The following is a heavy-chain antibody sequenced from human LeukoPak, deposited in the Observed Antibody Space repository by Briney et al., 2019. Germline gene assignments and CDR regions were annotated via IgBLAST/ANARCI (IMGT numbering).Heavy chain of an antibody. J-gene: IGHJ5*02. CDR3: ARDRGPMVRGVIIRGYWFDP. D-gene: IGHD3-10*01. CDR2: ISGSGHST. V-gene: IGHV3-23*01. CDR1: GFTFITYA. Sequence: PGGSLRLSCAASGFTFITYAMNWARQAPGKGLEWVSPISGSGHSTYYADSVKGRFTISRDNSKNTLFLQMNSLRVEDTAVYYCARDRGPMVRGVIIRGYWFDPWGQGTLVTVSS.